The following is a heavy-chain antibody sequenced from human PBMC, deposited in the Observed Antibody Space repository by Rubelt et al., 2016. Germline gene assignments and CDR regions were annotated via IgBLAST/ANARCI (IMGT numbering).Heavy chain of an antibody. V-gene: IGHV4-34*01. CDR1: GGSFSGYY. CDR3: ARVGIFGRSDY. J-gene: IGHJ4*02. D-gene: IGHD3-3*01. Sequence: QVQLQQWGAGLLKPSETLSLTCAVYGGSFSGYYWSWIRQPPGKGLEWIGEINHSGSTNYNPSLKSRVTISGETSKNQFSLKLSSVSAADAAVYYCARVGIFGRSDYWGQGTLVTVSS. CDR2: INHSGST.